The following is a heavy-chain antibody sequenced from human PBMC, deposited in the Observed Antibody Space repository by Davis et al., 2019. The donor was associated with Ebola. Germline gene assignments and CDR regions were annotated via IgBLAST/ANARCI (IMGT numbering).Heavy chain of an antibody. Sequence: PSETLSLTCAVYGGSFSGYYWSWIRQPPGKGLEWIGEINHSGSTNYNPSLKSRVTISVDTSKNQFSLKLSSVTAADTAVYYCARGLRWNYWGQGTLVTVSS. J-gene: IGHJ4*02. CDR3: ARGLRWNY. V-gene: IGHV4-34*01. D-gene: IGHD4-23*01. CDR2: INHSGST. CDR1: GGSFSGYY.